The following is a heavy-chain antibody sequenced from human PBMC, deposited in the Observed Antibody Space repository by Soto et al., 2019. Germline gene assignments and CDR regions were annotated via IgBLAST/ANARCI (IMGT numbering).Heavy chain of an antibody. Sequence: QVQLVQSGSEVKKPGASVKVSCKASGYSFSDNQIHWLRRAPGQGLEWMGRINPKSDDTNYAQKFQGRVTMPRDTSIATAYLELTGLTSDDTAIYYCARKHSLDYIRWGLDPWGQGTLVTVSS. CDR1: GYSFSDNQ. V-gene: IGHV1-2*02. CDR3: ARKHSLDYIRWGLDP. D-gene: IGHD4-4*01. CDR2: INPKSDDT. J-gene: IGHJ5*02.